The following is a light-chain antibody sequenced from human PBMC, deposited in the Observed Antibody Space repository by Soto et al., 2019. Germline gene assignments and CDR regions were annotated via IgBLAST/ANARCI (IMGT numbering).Light chain of an antibody. J-gene: IGKJ1*01. Sequence: EIVLTQPPATLSLSPGERATLSCRASQSVSSNLAWYRQKPGQAPRLLIYGASNRATGIPARFSGSGSGTDFTLTISSLEPEDFAVYYCQQRSNWPTFGQGTKVDIK. V-gene: IGKV3-11*01. CDR1: QSVSSN. CDR3: QQRSNWPT. CDR2: GAS.